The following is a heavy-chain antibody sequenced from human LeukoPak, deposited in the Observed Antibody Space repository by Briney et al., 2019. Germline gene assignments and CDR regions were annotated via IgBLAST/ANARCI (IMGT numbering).Heavy chain of an antibody. D-gene: IGHD7-27*01. J-gene: IGHJ4*02. V-gene: IGHV4-39*07. CDR1: GGSISSSGYY. Sequence: PSETLSLTCTVSGGSISSSGYYWGWIRQPPGKGLEWIGNIYNSGSTYYNPSLKSRVTISIDTSKNQFSLNLNSVTAADTAVYYCARDGSANWGQFDYWGQGTLVTVSS. CDR3: ARDGSANWGQFDY. CDR2: IYNSGST.